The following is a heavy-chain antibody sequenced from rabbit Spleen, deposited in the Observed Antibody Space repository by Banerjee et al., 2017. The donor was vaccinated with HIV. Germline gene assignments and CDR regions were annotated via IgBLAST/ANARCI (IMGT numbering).Heavy chain of an antibody. J-gene: IGHJ4*01. CDR1: GVSFSSNNY. CDR3: ARDLLSVGSYSPSKL. V-gene: IGHV1S40*01. D-gene: IGHD5-1*01. CDR2: IYTGSSGST. Sequence: QSLEVSGGDLVKPGASLTLNCTASGVSFSSNNYMSWVRQAPGKGLEWIACIYTGSSGSTYYASWAKSRVTISKTSSTTVTLQMTTLTAADTATYFCARDLLSVGSYSPSKLWGPGTLVTVS.